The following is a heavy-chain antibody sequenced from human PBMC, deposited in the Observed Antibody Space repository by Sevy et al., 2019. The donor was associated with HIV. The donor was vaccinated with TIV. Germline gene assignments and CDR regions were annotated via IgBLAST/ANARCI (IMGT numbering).Heavy chain of an antibody. Sequence: GGSLRLSCAASGLNVSDYFMSWIRQAPGKRPEWVSYISSSGTIIYYADSVKCRFTISRDKAKNSLYLQMNSLRAEDTAIYYCARDLASGSFFSLYFDYWGQGTLVTVSS. J-gene: IGHJ4*02. D-gene: IGHD3-10*01. V-gene: IGHV3-11*01. CDR2: ISSSGTII. CDR3: ARDLASGSFFSLYFDY. CDR1: GLNVSDYF.